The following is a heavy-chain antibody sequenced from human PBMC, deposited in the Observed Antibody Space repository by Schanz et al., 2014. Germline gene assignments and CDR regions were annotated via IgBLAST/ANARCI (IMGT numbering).Heavy chain of an antibody. CDR1: GASISSGGYY. CDR2: ISYSGGT. V-gene: IGHV4-31*03. Sequence: QVQLQESGPGLVKPSQTLSLTCTVSGASISSGGYYWDWIRLLPGKGLEGIGYISYSGGTSFNPSHKSRLTMSVDTSKNQFSLRLSSVTAADTAVYYCARVGTNSYGFTSRFDAWGQGTLVAVSS. D-gene: IGHD3-16*01. J-gene: IGHJ5*02. CDR3: ARVGTNSYGFTSRFDA.